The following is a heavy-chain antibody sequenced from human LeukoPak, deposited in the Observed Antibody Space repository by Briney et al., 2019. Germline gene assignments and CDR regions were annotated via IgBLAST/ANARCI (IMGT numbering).Heavy chain of an antibody. CDR1: GGTFSSYA. CDR2: IIPVFGTA. V-gene: IGHV1-69*06. D-gene: IGHD3-22*01. J-gene: IGHJ4*02. Sequence: ASVKVSCKASGGTFSSYAISWVRQAPGQGLEWMGGIIPVFGTANYAQKFQGRVTITADKSTSTAYMELSSLRSEDTAVYYCASYPYYDSSGYPQARPFDCWGQGTLVTVSS. CDR3: ASYPYYDSSGYPQARPFDC.